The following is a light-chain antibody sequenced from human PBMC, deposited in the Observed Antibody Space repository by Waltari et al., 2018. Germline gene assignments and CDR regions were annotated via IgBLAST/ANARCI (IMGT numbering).Light chain of an antibody. Sequence: EIVLTQSPGTLSLSPGEISPLPCRASHSLSSTYLAWYQLKPGQAPRLLIYGASSRAAGIPERFSGSGSGTDFTLTISRLEPEDFAVYYCQQYNKSPYTFGQGTKLRIK. CDR2: GAS. J-gene: IGKJ2*01. CDR1: HSLSSTY. V-gene: IGKV3-20*01. CDR3: QQYNKSPYT.